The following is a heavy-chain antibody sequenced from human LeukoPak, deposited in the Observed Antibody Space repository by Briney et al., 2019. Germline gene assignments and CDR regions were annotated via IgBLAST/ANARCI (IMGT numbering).Heavy chain of an antibody. D-gene: IGHD1-26*01. CDR3: ASRGDY. CDR2: ISCSSITI. CDR1: GFTFSSYS. Sequence: GGSLRLSCAASGFTFSSYSMSWVREAPGKGLEWGSYISCSSITIYYADSVKGRFTISRDNARNSLYLQMNSLRAEDTAMYYCASRGDYCGQGTLVTVSS. J-gene: IGHJ4*02. V-gene: IGHV3-48*04.